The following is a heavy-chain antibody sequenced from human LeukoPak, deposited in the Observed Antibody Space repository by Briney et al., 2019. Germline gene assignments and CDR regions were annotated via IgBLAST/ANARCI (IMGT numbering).Heavy chain of an antibody. CDR2: IYYSGST. CDR3: ASLTSGYYPSFDY. J-gene: IGHJ4*02. V-gene: IGHV4-39*07. D-gene: IGHD3-22*01. CDR1: GGSISRSSFY. Sequence: PSETLSLTCTVSGGSISRSSFYWGWIRQSPRKGLEWIASIYYSGSTNYNPSLKSRVTISVDKSKNQFSLKLSSVTAADTAVYYCASLTSGYYPSFDYWGQGTLVTVSS.